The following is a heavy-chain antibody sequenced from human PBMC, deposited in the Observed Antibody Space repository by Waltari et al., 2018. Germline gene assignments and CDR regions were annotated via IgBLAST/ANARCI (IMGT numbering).Heavy chain of an antibody. CDR3: ARGRCGSPRAYYYYMDV. Sequence: QVQLQQWGAGLLKPSETLSLTCAVYGGSFSGYYWSWIRQPPGKGLEWIGEINHSGSTNYNPSLKSRVTISVDTSKNQFSLKLSAVTAADTAVYYCARGRCGSPRAYYYYMDVWGKGTTVTISS. V-gene: IGHV4-34*01. D-gene: IGHD1-26*01. CDR1: GGSFSGYY. CDR2: INHSGST. J-gene: IGHJ6*03.